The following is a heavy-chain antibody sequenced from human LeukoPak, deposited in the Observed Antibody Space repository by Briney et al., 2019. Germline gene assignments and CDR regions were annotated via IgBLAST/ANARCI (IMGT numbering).Heavy chain of an antibody. V-gene: IGHV4-61*01. J-gene: IGHJ3*02. D-gene: IGHD4-17*01. CDR2: IYYSGST. Sequence: SETLSLTCTVSGGSVSSGSYYWSWIRQPPGKGLEWIGYIYYSGSTNYNPSLKSRVTISVDTSKNQFSLKLSSVTAADTAVYYCARASAQYGDYVDAFDIWGQGTMVTVSS. CDR3: ARASAQYGDYVDAFDI. CDR1: GGSVSSGSYY.